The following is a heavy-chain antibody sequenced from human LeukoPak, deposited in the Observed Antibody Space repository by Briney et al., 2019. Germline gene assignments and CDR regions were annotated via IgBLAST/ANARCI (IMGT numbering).Heavy chain of an antibody. CDR1: GFTFTNYA. V-gene: IGHV3-23*01. Sequence: GGSLRLSCAASGFTFTNYAMSWVRQAPGKGLEWVSAISGSGGSTYYADSVKGRFTISRDNSKNTLYLQMNSLRAEDTAVYYCAKDLDVVPAAIFVYWGQGTLVTVSS. J-gene: IGHJ4*02. CDR3: AKDLDVVPAAIFVY. CDR2: ISGSGGST. D-gene: IGHD2-2*01.